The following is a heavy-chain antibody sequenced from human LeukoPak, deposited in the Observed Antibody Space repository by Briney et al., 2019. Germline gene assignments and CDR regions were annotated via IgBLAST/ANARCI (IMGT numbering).Heavy chain of an antibody. CDR3: ARDGYSYHYYGMDV. CDR2: LWSDGIKT. D-gene: IGHD5-24*01. Sequence: GRSLRLSCAASGFTFTNYPMHWVRQAPGKGLEWVAVLWSDGIKTDYADSVKGRFTISRDDSKNTLYLQMNSLRAEDTAVYYCARDGYSYHYYGMDVWGQGTTVTVSS. J-gene: IGHJ6*02. V-gene: IGHV3-33*01. CDR1: GFTFTNYP.